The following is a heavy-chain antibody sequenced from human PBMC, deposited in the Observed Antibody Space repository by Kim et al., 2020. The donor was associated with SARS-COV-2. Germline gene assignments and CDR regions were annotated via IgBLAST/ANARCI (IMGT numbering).Heavy chain of an antibody. J-gene: IGHJ3*02. D-gene: IGHD1-7*01. CDR3: VRDGITGTTEAFDI. CDR1: GFTFSGYG. V-gene: IGHV3-33*01. CDR2: IWNDGSNK. Sequence: GGSLRLSCAASGFTFSGYGMHWVRQAPGKGLEWVAVIWNDGSNKNYADSVKGRFTISRDNSENTLYLQMNSLRAEDTAVYYCVRDGITGTTEAFDIWGQGTMVTVSS.